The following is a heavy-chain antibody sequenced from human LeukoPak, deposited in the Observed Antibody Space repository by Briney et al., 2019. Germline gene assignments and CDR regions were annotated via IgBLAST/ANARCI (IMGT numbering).Heavy chain of an antibody. V-gene: IGHV1-24*01. CDR2: FDPEDGET. D-gene: IGHD2-15*01. CDR3: ATTGYCSGGSCRLYWFDP. CDR1: GYTLTELS. J-gene: IGHJ5*02. Sequence: ASVKVSCKVSGYTLTELSMHWVRQAPGKGLEWVGGFDPEDGETIYAQKFQVRVTMTEDTSTDTAYMELSSVRSEDTAVYYCATTGYCSGGSCRLYWFDPWGQGTLVTVSS.